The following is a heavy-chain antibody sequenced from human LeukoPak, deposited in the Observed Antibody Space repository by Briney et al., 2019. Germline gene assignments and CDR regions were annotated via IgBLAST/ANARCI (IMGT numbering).Heavy chain of an antibody. V-gene: IGHV4-34*01. Sequence: NASETLSLTCAVYGGSFSGYYWSWIRQSPGEGLEWIGETSDSGSTNYNPSLKSRVTISVDTSKNQFSLKLSSVTAADTAVYYCARGSHTVTTPGAPLVASYYFDYWGQGTLVTVSS. J-gene: IGHJ4*02. CDR2: TSDSGST. CDR1: GGSFSGYY. CDR3: ARGSHTVTTPGAPLVASYYFDY. D-gene: IGHD4-17*01.